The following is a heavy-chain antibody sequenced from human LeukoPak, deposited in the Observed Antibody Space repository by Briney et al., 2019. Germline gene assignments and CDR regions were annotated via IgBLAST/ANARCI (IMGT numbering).Heavy chain of an antibody. CDR2: ISGSGGST. J-gene: IGHJ4*02. CDR1: GFTFSSYA. D-gene: IGHD6-13*01. V-gene: IGHV3-23*01. CDR3: ANLIAAAGFYFDY. Sequence: PGGSLRLSCAASGFTFSSYAMSWVRQAPGKGLEWVSAISGSGGSTYYADSVKGRFTISGDNSKNTLYLQMNSLRAEDTAVYYCANLIAAAGFYFDYWGQGTLVTASS.